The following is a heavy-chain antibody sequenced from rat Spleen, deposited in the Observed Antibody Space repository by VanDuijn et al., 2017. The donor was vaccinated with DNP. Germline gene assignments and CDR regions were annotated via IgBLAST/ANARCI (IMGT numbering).Heavy chain of an antibody. CDR3: ARGLPGYPMDA. D-gene: IGHD1-4*01. CDR2: IWTGGST. Sequence: QVLLKESGPGLVQPSQTLSLTCTVSGFSLTSYHVSWVRQPTGKGLEWMGVIWTGGSTDYNSALKSRLSISRDTSKSQVFLKMNSLQTEDIATYYCARGLPGYPMDAWGQGVMVTVSS. J-gene: IGHJ2*01. CDR1: GFSLTSYH. V-gene: IGHV2-30*01.